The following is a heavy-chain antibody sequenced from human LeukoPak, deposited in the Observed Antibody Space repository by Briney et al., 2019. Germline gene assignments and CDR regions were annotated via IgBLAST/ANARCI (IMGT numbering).Heavy chain of an antibody. CDR1: GYTFTSYY. CDR2: IIPILDTT. CDR3: ARSYRSYYYYYMDV. D-gene: IGHD2-21*01. Sequence: SVKVSCKASGYTFTSYYMHWVRQAPGQGLEWMGGIIPILDTTNYAQTFQGRVTITADESTSTAYMELSSLRSEDTAVYYCARSYRSYYYYYMDVWGKGTTVTISS. J-gene: IGHJ6*03. V-gene: IGHV1-69*13.